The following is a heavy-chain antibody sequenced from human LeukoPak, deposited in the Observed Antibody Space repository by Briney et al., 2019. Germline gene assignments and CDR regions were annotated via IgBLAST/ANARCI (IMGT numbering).Heavy chain of an antibody. CDR1: GYSISSGYY. J-gene: IGHJ4*02. D-gene: IGHD4-17*01. CDR2: ISHSGST. Sequence: SETLSLTCNVSGYSISSGYYWGWVRQPPGKGLEWIGSISHSGSTNYNPSLKGRVTISLDTSKNQFSLKLSSVTAADTAVYYCARRTDYGDFTTPIDYWGQGTLVTVSS. CDR3: ARRTDYGDFTTPIDY. V-gene: IGHV4-38-2*02.